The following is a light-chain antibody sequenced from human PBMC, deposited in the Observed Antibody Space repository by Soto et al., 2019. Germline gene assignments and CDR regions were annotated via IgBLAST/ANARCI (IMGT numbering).Light chain of an antibody. CDR2: QHS. CDR3: QAWDSSTDVV. J-gene: IGLJ2*01. V-gene: IGLV3-1*01. Sequence: SYELTQPPSVSVSPGQTASITCSGDKLGDKYTCWYQQKPGQSPVLVIYQHSQRPSGIPERFSGSNSGNTATLTISGTQAMGEADYYCQAWDSSTDVVFGGGTKVTVL. CDR1: KLGDKY.